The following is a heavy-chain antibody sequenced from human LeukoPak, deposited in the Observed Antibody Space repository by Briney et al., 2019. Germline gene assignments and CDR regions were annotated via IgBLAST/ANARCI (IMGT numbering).Heavy chain of an antibody. J-gene: IGHJ5*02. CDR1: GFTFSSYG. Sequence: PGGSLRLSCAASGFTFSSYGMHWVRQAPGKGLEWVAVISYDGSNKYYADSVKGRFTISRDNSKNTLYLQMNSLRAEDTVVYYCAKDWSDESSSWYYFGNWFDPWGQGTLVTVSS. CDR3: AKDWSDESSSWYYFGNWFDP. V-gene: IGHV3-30*18. D-gene: IGHD6-13*01. CDR2: ISYDGSNK.